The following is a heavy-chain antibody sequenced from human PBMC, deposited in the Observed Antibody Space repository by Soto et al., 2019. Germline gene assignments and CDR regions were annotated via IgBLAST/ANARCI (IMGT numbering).Heavy chain of an antibody. Sequence: EVQLVESGGGLVKPGGSLRLSCAASGFTFSSYSMNWVRQAPGKGLEWVSSISSSSSYIYYADSVKGRFTISRDNAKNSLYLQMNSLRAEDTAVYYCARDADYGDYTNFAYWGQGTLVTVSS. D-gene: IGHD4-17*01. V-gene: IGHV3-21*01. CDR2: ISSSSSYI. CDR3: ARDADYGDYTNFAY. J-gene: IGHJ4*02. CDR1: GFTFSSYS.